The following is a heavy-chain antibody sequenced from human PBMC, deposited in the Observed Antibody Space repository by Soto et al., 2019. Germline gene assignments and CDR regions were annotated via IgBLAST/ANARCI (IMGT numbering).Heavy chain of an antibody. CDR2: ISGSGGST. Sequence: GGSLRLSCAASVFPFSSYAMSWVRQAPGKGLEWVSAISGSGGSTYYADSVKGRFTISRDNSKNTLYLQMNSLRAEDTAVYYCAKTLGGPRDYCSGGSCYWFDPWGQGTLVTVSS. D-gene: IGHD2-15*01. CDR3: AKTLGGPRDYCSGGSCYWFDP. V-gene: IGHV3-23*01. CDR1: VFPFSSYA. J-gene: IGHJ5*02.